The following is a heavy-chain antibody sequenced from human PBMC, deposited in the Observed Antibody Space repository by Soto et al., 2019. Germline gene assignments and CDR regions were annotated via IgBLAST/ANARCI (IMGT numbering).Heavy chain of an antibody. V-gene: IGHV3-23*01. D-gene: IGHD6-6*01. Sequence: EVQLLESGGGLVQPGGSLGLSCAASGFTFSTYAMSWVRQAPGKGLEWVSAISGTGGSTYYADSVKGRFTISRDNSKNTLYLQMNSLRAEDTAVYYCAKNWDTTSSSSSHWGQGTLVTVSS. J-gene: IGHJ4*02. CDR1: GFTFSTYA. CDR3: AKNWDTTSSSSSH. CDR2: ISGTGGST.